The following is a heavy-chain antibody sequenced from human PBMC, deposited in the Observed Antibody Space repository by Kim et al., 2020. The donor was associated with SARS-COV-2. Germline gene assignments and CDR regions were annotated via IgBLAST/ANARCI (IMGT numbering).Heavy chain of an antibody. J-gene: IGHJ4*02. D-gene: IGHD5-12*01. CDR2: IYYSGST. Sequence: SETLSLTCTVSGGSISSYYWSWIRQPPGKGLEWIGYIYYSGSTNYNPSLKSRVTISVDTSKNQFSLKLSSVTAADTAVYYCARQGWSVATMWGVTPGDFDYWGQGTLVTVSS. CDR3: ARQGWSVATMWGVTPGDFDY. CDR1: GGSISSYY. V-gene: IGHV4-59*08.